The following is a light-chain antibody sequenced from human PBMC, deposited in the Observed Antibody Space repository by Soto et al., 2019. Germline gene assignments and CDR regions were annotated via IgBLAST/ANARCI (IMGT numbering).Light chain of an antibody. CDR1: QSVSSSY. J-gene: IGKJ4*01. Sequence: EIVLTQSPATLSLSPGEKATLSCGASQSVSSSYLAWYQQKPGLAPRLLIYDASSRATGIPARFSGSGSGTDFILIISGLEPEDSAVYYCQQRSNGLTFGGGTKVDIK. CDR2: DAS. CDR3: QQRSNGLT. V-gene: IGKV3D-20*02.